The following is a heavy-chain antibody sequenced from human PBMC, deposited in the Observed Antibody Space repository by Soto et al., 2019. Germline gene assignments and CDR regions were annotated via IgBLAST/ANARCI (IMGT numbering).Heavy chain of an antibody. CDR1: GGSISSRTFW. CDR3: ARHPRDDYNYGGSGIFDY. J-gene: IGHJ4*02. V-gene: IGHV4-39*01. Sequence: QLQLQESGPGLVKPSETLTLTCSVSGGSISSRTFWWAWIRQPPGKGLEWIGDMYYSGSSYSSPSLKSRVTLSVDTSKNQLSLKLNSVTAADTAVYYCARHPRDDYNYGGSGIFDYWGQGTLVTVSS. CDR2: MYYSGSS. D-gene: IGHD4-4*01.